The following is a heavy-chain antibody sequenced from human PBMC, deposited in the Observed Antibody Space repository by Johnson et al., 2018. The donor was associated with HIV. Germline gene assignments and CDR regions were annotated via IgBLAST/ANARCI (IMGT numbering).Heavy chain of an antibody. CDR2: IKQDGSEK. Sequence: EKLVESGGGLVKPGGSLRLSCAASGFTFSDYYMSWIRQAPGKGLEWVANIKQDGSEKYYVDSVKGRFTISRDNAKNSLYLQMTSLRAEDTAVYYCARVYYYDSSGIDAFDIWGQGTMVTVSS. J-gene: IGHJ3*02. CDR1: GFTFSDYY. CDR3: ARVYYYDSSGIDAFDI. D-gene: IGHD3-22*01. V-gene: IGHV3-7*01.